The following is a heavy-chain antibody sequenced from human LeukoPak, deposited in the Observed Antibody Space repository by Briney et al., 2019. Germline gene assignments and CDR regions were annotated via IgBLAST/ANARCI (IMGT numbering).Heavy chain of an antibody. J-gene: IGHJ4*02. Sequence: GGSLRLSCAASGFTFSSYWMSWVRQAPGKGREWVANIKQDGSEKYYVDSVKGRFTISRDNAKNSLYLQMNSLRAEDTAVYYCARSSGSYYSEFDYWGQGTLVTVSS. CDR1: GFTFSSYW. CDR2: IKQDGSEK. CDR3: ARSSGSYYSEFDY. V-gene: IGHV3-7*01. D-gene: IGHD1-26*01.